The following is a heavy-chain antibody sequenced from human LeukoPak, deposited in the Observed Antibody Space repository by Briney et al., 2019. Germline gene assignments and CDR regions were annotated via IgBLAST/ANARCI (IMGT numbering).Heavy chain of an antibody. J-gene: IGHJ4*02. CDR2: ISGSGSST. D-gene: IGHD4-11*01. CDR1: GFTFSSYA. CDR3: AKHKQSTPTVPDY. V-gene: IGHV3-23*01. Sequence: LAGGSLRLSCAASGFTFSSYAMSWVRQAPGKGLEWVSAISGSGSSTYYADSVKGRFTISRDNSKSTLYLQMNSLRADDTAVYYCAKHKQSTPTVPDYWGQGTLVTVSS.